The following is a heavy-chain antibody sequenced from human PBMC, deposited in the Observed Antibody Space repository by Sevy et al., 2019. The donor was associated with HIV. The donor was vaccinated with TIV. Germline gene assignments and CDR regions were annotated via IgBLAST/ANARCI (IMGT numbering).Heavy chain of an antibody. Sequence: GGSLRLSCAASGFTFSDYYMSWIRQAPGKGLEWVSYISSSSSYTNYADSVKGRFTISRDNAKNSLYLQMNSLRAEDTAVYYCASDNGFGELLPPPYFDYWGQGTLVTVSS. CDR1: GFTFSDYY. CDR3: ASDNGFGELLPPPYFDY. V-gene: IGHV3-11*06. D-gene: IGHD3-10*01. J-gene: IGHJ4*02. CDR2: ISSSSSYT.